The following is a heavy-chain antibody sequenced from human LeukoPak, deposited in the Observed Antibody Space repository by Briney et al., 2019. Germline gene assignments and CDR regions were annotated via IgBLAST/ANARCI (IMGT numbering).Heavy chain of an antibody. V-gene: IGHV3-30-3*01. J-gene: IGHJ4*02. CDR3: ARGDLRGLRAFTDY. CDR2: ISYDGSNK. Sequence: GGSLRLSCAASGFTFSSYAMHWVRQAPGKGLEWVAVISYDGSNKYYADSVKGRFTISRDNSKNTLYLQMNSLRAEDTAVYYCARGDLRGLRAFTDYWGQGTLVTVSS. D-gene: IGHD4-17*01. CDR1: GFTFSSYA.